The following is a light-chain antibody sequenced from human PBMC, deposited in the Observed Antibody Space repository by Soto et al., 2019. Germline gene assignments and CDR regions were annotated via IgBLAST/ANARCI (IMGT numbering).Light chain of an antibody. V-gene: IGLV2-14*01. Sequence: QSVLTQPASVSGSPRQSITISCSGSTSDVGGYNSVSWYQQHPGKAPKLLIYEVTNRPAGLSNRFSGSKSGSAASLTISWLQAEDEADYYCNSYTSSGTYVFGTGTKVTVL. CDR1: TSDVGGYNS. CDR3: NSYTSSGTYV. J-gene: IGLJ1*01. CDR2: EVT.